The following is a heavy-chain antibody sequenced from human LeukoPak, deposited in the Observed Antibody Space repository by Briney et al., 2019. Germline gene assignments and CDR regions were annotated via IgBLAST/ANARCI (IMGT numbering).Heavy chain of an antibody. D-gene: IGHD6-19*01. CDR2: ISWNSGSM. V-gene: IGHV3-9*01. CDR1: GFTFDDYA. CDR3: ARGGYSSGWYPIYYFDY. Sequence: SGRSLRLSCAASGFTFDDYATHWVRQTPGKGLEWVSGISWNSGSMGYADAVKGRFTISRDNAKKSLYLQMNSLRPEDTALYYCARGGYSSGWYPIYYFDYWGQGSLVTVSS. J-gene: IGHJ4*02.